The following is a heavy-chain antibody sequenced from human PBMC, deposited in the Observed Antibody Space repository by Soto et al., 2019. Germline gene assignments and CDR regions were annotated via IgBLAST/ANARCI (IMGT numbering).Heavy chain of an antibody. CDR1: GGSFSGYY. V-gene: IGHV4-34*01. J-gene: IGHJ5*02. Sequence: SETLPLTCAVYGGSFSGYYWSWIRQPPGKGLEWIGEINHSGSTNYNPSLKSRVTISVDTSKNQFSLELSSVTAADTAVYYCTRGRGFTMVRGVSNWFDPWGQGTLVTVSS. CDR3: TRGRGFTMVRGVSNWFDP. CDR2: INHSGST. D-gene: IGHD3-10*01.